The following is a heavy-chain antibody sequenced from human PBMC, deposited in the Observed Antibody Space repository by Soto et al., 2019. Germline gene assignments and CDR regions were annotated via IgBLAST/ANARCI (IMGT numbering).Heavy chain of an antibody. CDR1: GFTFSSYG. CDR3: AKDVGSSWNQYYFDY. Sequence: QVQLVESGGGVVQPGRSLRLSCAASGFTFSSYGMHWVRQAPGKGLEWVAVISYDGSNKYYADSVKGRFTISRDNSTNTLYLQMDSLRAEDTAVYYCAKDVGSSWNQYYFDYWGQGTLVTVSS. V-gene: IGHV3-30*18. CDR2: ISYDGSNK. D-gene: IGHD6-13*01. J-gene: IGHJ4*02.